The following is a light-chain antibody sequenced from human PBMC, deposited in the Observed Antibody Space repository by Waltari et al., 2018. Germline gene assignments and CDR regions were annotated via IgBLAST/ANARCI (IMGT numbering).Light chain of an antibody. V-gene: IGLV1-51*01. CDR2: EAV. CDR3: ATWDTSLV. CDR1: SSNIGSNF. Sequence: QSVLTQPPSVSAAPGQKVTISCSGRSSNIGSNFVSWYQQFTGTATKLLIYEAVKRPSGIPYRFSGSKSGASATLGITGLQTGDEADYYCATWDTSLVFGGGTRLTVL. J-gene: IGLJ3*02.